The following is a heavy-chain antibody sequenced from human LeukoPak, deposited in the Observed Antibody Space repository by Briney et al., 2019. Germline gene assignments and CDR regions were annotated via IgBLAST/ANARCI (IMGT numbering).Heavy chain of an antibody. CDR2: ISGSGGST. J-gene: IGHJ4*02. V-gene: IGHV3-23*01. Sequence: PGGSLRLSCAASGFTFSSYAMSWVRQAPGKGLEWVSAISGSGGSTYYADSVKGRFTISRDNSKNTLYLQMNSLRAEDTAVYYCAKDAPYYDFWSGYLSSLFFDYWGQGTLVTVSS. CDR1: GFTFSSYA. CDR3: AKDAPYYDFWSGYLSSLFFDY. D-gene: IGHD3-3*01.